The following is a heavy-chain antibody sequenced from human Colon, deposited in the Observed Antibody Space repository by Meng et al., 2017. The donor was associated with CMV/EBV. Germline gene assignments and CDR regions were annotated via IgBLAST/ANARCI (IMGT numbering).Heavy chain of an antibody. J-gene: IGHJ4*02. Sequence: QLTLKESGPTLVKPTQTLTLTCTFSGFSLSTNGVTVGWIRQPPGKALEWLALIYWDDDKRYSPSLKSRLTITKDTSKNQVVLTMINMDPVDTATYYCAHRFLRDSSSSLHFDSWGQGTLVTVSS. V-gene: IGHV2-5*02. CDR3: AHRFLRDSSSSLHFDS. D-gene: IGHD6-6*01. CDR2: IYWDDDK. CDR1: GFSLSTNGVT.